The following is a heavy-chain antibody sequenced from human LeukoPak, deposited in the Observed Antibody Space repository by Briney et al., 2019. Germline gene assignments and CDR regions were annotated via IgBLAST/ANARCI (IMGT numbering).Heavy chain of an antibody. J-gene: IGHJ4*02. V-gene: IGHV3-21*01. Sequence: GGSLRLSCAASGLTFSSYSMNWVRQAPGKGLEWVSSISSSSSYIYYADSVKGRFTISRDNAKNSLYLQMNSLRAEDTAVYYCARDRLAAAGNFDYWGQGTLVTVSS. CDR1: GLTFSSYS. D-gene: IGHD6-13*01. CDR3: ARDRLAAAGNFDY. CDR2: ISSSSSYI.